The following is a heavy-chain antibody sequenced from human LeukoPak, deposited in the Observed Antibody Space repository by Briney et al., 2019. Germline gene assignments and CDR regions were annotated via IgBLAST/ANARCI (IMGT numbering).Heavy chain of an antibody. Sequence: GASVKVSCKASGYTLTSYGISWVRQAPGQGLEWMGWISAYNGNTNYAQKLQGRVTMTTDTSTSTAYMDLRSLRSDDTAVYYCARTHSSGWYSVGYYYMDVWGKGTTVTVSS. D-gene: IGHD6-19*01. V-gene: IGHV1-18*01. CDR3: ARTHSSGWYSVGYYYMDV. CDR1: GYTLTSYG. CDR2: ISAYNGNT. J-gene: IGHJ6*03.